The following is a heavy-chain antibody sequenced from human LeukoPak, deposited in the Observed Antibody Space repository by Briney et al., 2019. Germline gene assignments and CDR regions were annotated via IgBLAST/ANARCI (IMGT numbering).Heavy chain of an antibody. D-gene: IGHD1-26*01. Sequence: PGGSLRLSCAASGFTFSDYYMSWIRQAPGKGLEWVSYISSRTSDTNYVDSVKGRFTISRDNAKNSLYLQMNSLRVDDTAIYYCAREVEWELPDYWGQGTLVTVSS. J-gene: IGHJ4*02. CDR3: AREVEWELPDY. CDR2: ISSRTSDT. V-gene: IGHV3-11*06. CDR1: GFTFSDYY.